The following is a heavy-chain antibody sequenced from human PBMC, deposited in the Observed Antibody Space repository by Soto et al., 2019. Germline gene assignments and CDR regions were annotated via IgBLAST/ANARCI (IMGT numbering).Heavy chain of an antibody. CDR2: IKEDGSEK. J-gene: IGHJ6*01. D-gene: IGHD3-16*01. Sequence: GGSLLLSCASSGFSFSDSWMDWVRQAPGKGPEWVANIKEDGSEKNYVDSVKGRFTISRDKAKNSLYLQMNSLRAEDTAVYYCASLGRHGWGQGTTVTVSS. V-gene: IGHV3-7*01. CDR1: GFSFSDSW. CDR3: ASLGRHG.